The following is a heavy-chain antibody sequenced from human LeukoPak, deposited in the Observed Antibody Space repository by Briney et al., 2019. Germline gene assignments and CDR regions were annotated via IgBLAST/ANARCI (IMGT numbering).Heavy chain of an antibody. J-gene: IGHJ6*03. Sequence: SETLSLTCTVSGGSISSYYWSWIRQPPGKGLEWIGYIYYSGSTNYNPSLKSRVTISVDTSKNQFSLKLSSVTAADTAVYYCARGGGGPYGGNSYYYYMDVWGKGTTVTVSS. CDR1: GGSISSYY. CDR2: IYYSGST. CDR3: ARGGGGPYGGNSYYYYMDV. V-gene: IGHV4-59*01. D-gene: IGHD4-23*01.